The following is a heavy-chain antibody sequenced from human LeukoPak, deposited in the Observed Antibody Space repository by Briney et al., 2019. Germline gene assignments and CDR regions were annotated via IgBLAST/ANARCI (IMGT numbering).Heavy chain of an antibody. Sequence: PGRSLRLSCAASGITFSSYAMHWVRQAPGKGLEWVAVISYDGSNEYYADSVKGRFTISRDNSKNTLYLQMNSLRAEDTAVYYCARAKQWLDDAFDVWGQGTMVTVSS. CDR3: ARAKQWLDDAFDV. V-gene: IGHV3-30*04. CDR2: ISYDGSNE. D-gene: IGHD6-19*01. CDR1: GITFSSYA. J-gene: IGHJ3*01.